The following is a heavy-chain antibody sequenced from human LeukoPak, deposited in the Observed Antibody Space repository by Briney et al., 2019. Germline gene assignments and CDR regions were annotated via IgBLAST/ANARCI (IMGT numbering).Heavy chain of an antibody. D-gene: IGHD3-22*01. CDR1: GFTFSSYA. CDR2: IWYDGSNK. J-gene: IGHJ4*02. CDR3: ARDYYYDSSGYWDYYFDY. V-gene: IGHV3-33*08. Sequence: GGSLRLSCAASGFTFSSYAMSWVRQAPGKGLEWVAVIWYDGSNKYYADSVKGRFTISRDNSKNTLYLEMNSLRAEDTAVYYCARDYYYDSSGYWDYYFDYWGQGTLVSVSS.